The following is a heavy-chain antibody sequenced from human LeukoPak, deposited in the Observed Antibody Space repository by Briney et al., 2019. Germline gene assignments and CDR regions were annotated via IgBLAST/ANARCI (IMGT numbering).Heavy chain of an antibody. CDR3: ARDRVASIGVDYYYYMDV. D-gene: IGHD3-10*01. Sequence: GASVKVSCKASGYTFTGYYMHWVRQAPGQGLEWMGWINPNSGGTNYAQKFQGRVTMTRDTSISTAYMELSRLRSDDTAVYYCARDRVASIGVDYYYYMDVWGKGTTVTVSS. CDR2: INPNSGGT. CDR1: GYTFTGYY. J-gene: IGHJ6*03. V-gene: IGHV1-2*02.